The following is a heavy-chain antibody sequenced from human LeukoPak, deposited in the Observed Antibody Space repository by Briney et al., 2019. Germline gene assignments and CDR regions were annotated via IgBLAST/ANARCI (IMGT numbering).Heavy chain of an antibody. V-gene: IGHV3-23*01. CDR1: GFTFSSYA. CDR3: AKLGIVVVVATTTWFDP. D-gene: IGHD2-15*01. Sequence: GGSLRLSCAASGFTFSSYAMSWVRQAPGKGLEWVSAISGSGGSTYYADSVKGRFTISRDNSKNTLYLQMNSLRAEDTAVYYCAKLGIVVVVATTTWFDPWGQGTLVTVSS. J-gene: IGHJ5*02. CDR2: ISGSGGST.